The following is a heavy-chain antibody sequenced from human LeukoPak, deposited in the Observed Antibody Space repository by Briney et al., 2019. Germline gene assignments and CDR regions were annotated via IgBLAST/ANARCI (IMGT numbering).Heavy chain of an antibody. Sequence: SETLSLTCTVSGGSISSYYWSWIRQPAGKGLEWIGRIYTSESTNYNPSLKSRVTMSVDTSKNQFSLKLSSVTAADTAVYYCARDGRYCSSTSCYRWFDPWGQGTLVTVSS. CDR1: GGSISSYY. CDR2: IYTSEST. CDR3: ARDGRYCSSTSCYRWFDP. V-gene: IGHV4-4*07. J-gene: IGHJ5*02. D-gene: IGHD2-2*02.